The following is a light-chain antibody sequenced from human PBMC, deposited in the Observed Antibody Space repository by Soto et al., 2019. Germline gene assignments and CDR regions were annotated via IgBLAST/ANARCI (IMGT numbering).Light chain of an antibody. CDR2: LEGSGSY. Sequence: QLVLTQSSSASASLGSSVKLTCTLSSGHSSYIIAWHQQQPGKAPRYLMKLEGSGSYNKGSGVPDRFSGSSSGADRYLTISNLHFEDEADYYCETWDSNTRMFGGGTKVTVL. J-gene: IGLJ3*02. CDR1: SGHSSYI. V-gene: IGLV4-60*02. CDR3: ETWDSNTRM.